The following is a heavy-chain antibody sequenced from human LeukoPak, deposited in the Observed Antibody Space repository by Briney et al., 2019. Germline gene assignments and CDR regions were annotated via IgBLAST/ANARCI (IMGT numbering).Heavy chain of an antibody. D-gene: IGHD2-21*02. Sequence: GGSLRLSCAASGFTLSGYWMHWVRQAPGEGLVWVSRIDPDGITTNYADSVKGRFTTSRDNARNTLYLQMNSLRAEDTAVYYCAKVLVVTTLRNNWFDPWGQGTLVTVSS. CDR2: IDPDGITT. CDR3: AKVLVVTTLRNNWFDP. CDR1: GFTLSGYW. V-gene: IGHV3-74*01. J-gene: IGHJ5*02.